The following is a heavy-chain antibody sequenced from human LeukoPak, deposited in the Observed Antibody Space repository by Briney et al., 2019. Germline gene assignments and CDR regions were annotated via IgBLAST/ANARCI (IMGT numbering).Heavy chain of an antibody. V-gene: IGHV4-61*01. Sequence: SETLCLTCTVSGGSVNSGNYYRSWIRQPPGKGLEWIGYIYYSGSTNYNPSLKSRVTISVDTSKNQISLKLSSVTAADTAVYYCARGRVRFDPWGQGTLVTVSS. CDR2: IYYSGST. J-gene: IGHJ5*02. CDR1: GGSVNSGNYY. D-gene: IGHD3-10*01. CDR3: ARGRVRFDP.